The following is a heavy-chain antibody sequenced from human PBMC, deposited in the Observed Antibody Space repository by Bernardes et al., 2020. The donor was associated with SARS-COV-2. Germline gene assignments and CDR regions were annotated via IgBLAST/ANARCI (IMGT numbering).Heavy chain of an antibody. CDR3: AKLYSSTDY. CDR2: ISWNSGSI. CDR1: GFTFDDYA. D-gene: IGHD6-13*01. V-gene: IGHV3-9*01. J-gene: IGHJ4*02. Sequence: GGSLRLSCAASGFTFDDYAMHWVRQAPGKGLEWVSGISWNSGSIGYADSVKGRFTISRDNAKNSLYLQMNSLRAEDTALYYCAKLYSSTDYWGQGTLVTVSS.